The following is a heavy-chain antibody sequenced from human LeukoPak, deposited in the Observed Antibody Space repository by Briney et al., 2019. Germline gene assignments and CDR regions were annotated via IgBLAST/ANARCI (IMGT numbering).Heavy chain of an antibody. CDR2: IYYSGST. Sequence: PSETLSLTCTVSGGSISSSSFYWGWIRQPPGKGLEWIGYIYYSGSTYYNPSLKSRVTISVDTSKNQFSLKLSSVTAADTAVYYCARGGGSYAFDYWGQGTLVTVSS. J-gene: IGHJ4*02. D-gene: IGHD1-26*01. CDR1: GGSISSSSFY. V-gene: IGHV4-31*03. CDR3: ARGGGSYAFDY.